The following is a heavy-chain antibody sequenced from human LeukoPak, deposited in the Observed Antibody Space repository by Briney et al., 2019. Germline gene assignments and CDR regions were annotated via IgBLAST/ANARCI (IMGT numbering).Heavy chain of an antibody. CDR3: ATEGFGSGWSLANYFDH. J-gene: IGHJ4*02. V-gene: IGHV3-23*01. CDR2: ISGTGGTT. CDR1: GFTFSSYA. D-gene: IGHD6-19*01. Sequence: GGSLRLSCAASGFTFSSYAMSWVRQAPGKGLEWVSAISGTGGTTFYADSVEGRFTISSDSSKSTVFLQMNSLRAEDTAVYFCATEGFGSGWSLANYFDHWGQGTLVTVSS.